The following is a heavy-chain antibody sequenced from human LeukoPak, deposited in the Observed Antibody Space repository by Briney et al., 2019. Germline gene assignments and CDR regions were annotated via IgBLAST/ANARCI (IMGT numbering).Heavy chain of an antibody. CDR1: GFTFSSYG. Sequence: PGGSLRLSCAASGFTFSSYGMHWVRQAPGKGLEWVAFIRYDGSNKYYADSVKGRFTISRDNSKNTLYLQMNSLRAEDTAVYYCAKEGMRLRLGELSVAGAFDIWGQGTMVTVSS. V-gene: IGHV3-30*02. CDR3: AKEGMRLRLGELSVAGAFDI. J-gene: IGHJ3*02. CDR2: IRYDGSNK. D-gene: IGHD3-16*02.